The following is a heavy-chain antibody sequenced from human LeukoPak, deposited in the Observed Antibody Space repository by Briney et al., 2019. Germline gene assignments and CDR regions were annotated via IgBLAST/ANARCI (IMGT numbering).Heavy chain of an antibody. CDR1: GVSTSPLY. J-gene: IGHJ4*02. CDR2: FYHSGNT. Sequence: WGTLSPTCHVPGVSTSPLYWSWTRQSPGKGLEWIGFFYHSGNTDYNPSLKSRVTISIDTSKNEFSLKLTSVTAADTAVYYCARVSGYDWESFDDYWGQGTLVTVSS. D-gene: IGHD5-12*01. CDR3: ARVSGYDWESFDDY. V-gene: IGHV4-59*11.